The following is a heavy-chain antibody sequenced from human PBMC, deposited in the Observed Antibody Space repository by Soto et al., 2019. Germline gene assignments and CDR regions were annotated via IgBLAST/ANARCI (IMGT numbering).Heavy chain of an antibody. CDR3: ARTDYGDYMGYYYGMDV. CDR2: IYYSGST. Sequence: SETLSLTCTVSGGSISSYYWSWIRQPPGKGLEWIGYIYYSGSTNYNPSLQSRVTISVDTSKSQFSLKLSSVTAADTAVYYCARTDYGDYMGYYYGMDVWRQGTTVTVS. D-gene: IGHD4-17*01. V-gene: IGHV4-59*01. J-gene: IGHJ6*02. CDR1: GGSISSYY.